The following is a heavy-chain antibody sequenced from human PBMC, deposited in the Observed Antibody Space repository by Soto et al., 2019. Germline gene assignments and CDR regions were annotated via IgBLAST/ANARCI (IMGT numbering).Heavy chain of an antibody. CDR3: ARQLRLVQSYYSGMDV. CDR2: IYPGDSDT. D-gene: IGHD6-19*01. V-gene: IGHV5-51*01. J-gene: IGHJ6*02. CDR1: GYSFTSYW. Sequence: TGESLKISCKGSGYSFTSYWIGWVRQMPGKGLEWMGIIYPGDSDTRYSPSFQGQVTISADKSISTAYLQWSSLKASDTAMYYCARQLRLVQSYYSGMDVWGQGTTVTVSS.